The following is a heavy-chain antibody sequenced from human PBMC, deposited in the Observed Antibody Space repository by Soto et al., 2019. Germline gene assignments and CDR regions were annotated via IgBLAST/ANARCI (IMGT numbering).Heavy chain of an antibody. D-gene: IGHD4-17*01. V-gene: IGHV4-59*01. CDR1: GGSISSYY. CDR2: IYYSGST. J-gene: IGHJ3*02. Sequence: SETLSLTCTVSGGSISSYYWSWIRQPPGKGLEWIGYIYYSGSTNYNPSLKSRVTISVDTSKNQFSLKLSSVTAADTAVYYCASEMGGDYVLAFDICYPGPMVTV. CDR3: ASEMGGDYVLAFDI.